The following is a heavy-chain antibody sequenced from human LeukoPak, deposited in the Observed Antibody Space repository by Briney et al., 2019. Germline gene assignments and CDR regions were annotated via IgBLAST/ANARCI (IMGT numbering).Heavy chain of an antibody. CDR1: GFTFSSNG. V-gene: IGHV3-7*03. D-gene: IGHD3-9*01. CDR2: IKEDGTEQ. CDR3: ARDRDTGYSGGDALDI. Sequence: GKSLRLSCAASGFTFSSNGMHWVRQGPGKGLEWVGNIKEDGTEQYYVDSVRGRFTISRDNAKNSLYLQMNSLRVEDTAVYYCARDRDTGYSGGDALDIWGQGTMITVSS. J-gene: IGHJ3*02.